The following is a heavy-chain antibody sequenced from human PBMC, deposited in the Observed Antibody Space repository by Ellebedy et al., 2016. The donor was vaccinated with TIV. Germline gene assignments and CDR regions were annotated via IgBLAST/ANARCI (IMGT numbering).Heavy chain of an antibody. J-gene: IGHJ6*02. CDR3: ARRGGSNGMDV. D-gene: IGHD3-16*01. V-gene: IGHV1-69*13. CDR1: GGTFNSFG. CDR2: FIPIFGTA. Sequence: AASVKVSCKASGGTFNSFGINWVRQAPGQGLEWMGRFIPIFGTADYAQKFQGRVTMTADGSTNTAYMELSSLRSEDTATYYCARRGGSNGMDVWGQGTTVTVSS.